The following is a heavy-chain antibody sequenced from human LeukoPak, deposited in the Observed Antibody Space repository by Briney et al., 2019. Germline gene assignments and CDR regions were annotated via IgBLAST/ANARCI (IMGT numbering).Heavy chain of an antibody. CDR3: AKSDWFDP. CDR2: SKYDGSTT. J-gene: IGHJ5*02. CDR1: GFTLRNYW. Sequence: GGSLRLSCATSGFTLRNYWMSRLRQAPGKGLVWVARSKYDGSTTFYAESVKGRFTISRDNARNTLYLQMNSLRVDDTAVYYCAKSDWFDPWGRGTLVTVSS. V-gene: IGHV3-74*01.